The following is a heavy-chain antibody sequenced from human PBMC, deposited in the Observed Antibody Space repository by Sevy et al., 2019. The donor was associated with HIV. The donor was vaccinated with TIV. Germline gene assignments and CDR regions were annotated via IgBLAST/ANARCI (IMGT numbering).Heavy chain of an antibody. J-gene: IGHJ4*02. V-gene: IGHV3-7*01. CDR2: IKKDGTDK. CDR1: GFTFATYW. CDR3: ARALADWGSFHYSS. D-gene: IGHD3-16*02. Sequence: GGSLRLSCAASGFTFATYWMTWVRQAPGKGLEWVAYIKKDGTDKYYVDSVRGGFAISRDNAKNSLYLHMSGLRAEDTAVYYCARALADWGSFHYSSWGRGTLVTVSS.